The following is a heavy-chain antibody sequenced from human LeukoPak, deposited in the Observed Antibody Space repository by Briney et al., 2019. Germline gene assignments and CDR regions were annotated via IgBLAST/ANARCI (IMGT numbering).Heavy chain of an antibody. J-gene: IGHJ4*02. CDR3: ASPPHDSSGYDDY. V-gene: IGHV3-30-3*01. D-gene: IGHD3-22*01. Sequence: GGSLRLSCAASGFTFSSYAMHLVRQAPGKGLEWVAVISYDGSNKYYADSVKGRFTISRDNSKNTLYLQMNSLRAEDTAVYYCASPPHDSSGYDDYWGQGTLVTVSS. CDR1: GFTFSSYA. CDR2: ISYDGSNK.